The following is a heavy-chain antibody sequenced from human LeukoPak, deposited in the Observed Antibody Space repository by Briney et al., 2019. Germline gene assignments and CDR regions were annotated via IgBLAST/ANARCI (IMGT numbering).Heavy chain of an antibody. D-gene: IGHD6-13*01. Sequence: GGSLRLSCAASGFTFSSYSMNWVRQAPGKGLEWVSSISSSSSYIYYADSVKGRFTISRDNAKNSLYLQMNSLRAEDTAVYYCARGVIAAAGEGGFDYWGQGTLVTVSS. V-gene: IGHV3-21*01. CDR2: ISSSSSYI. J-gene: IGHJ4*02. CDR3: ARGVIAAAGEGGFDY. CDR1: GFTFSSYS.